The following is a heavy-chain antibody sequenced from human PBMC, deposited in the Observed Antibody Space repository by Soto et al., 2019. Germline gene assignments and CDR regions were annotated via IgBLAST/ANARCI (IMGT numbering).Heavy chain of an antibody. V-gene: IGHV1-18*01. Sequence: GASVKVSCKASGYTFTSYGISWVRQAPGQGLEWMGWISAYNGNTNYAQKLQGRVTMTTDTSTSTAYMELRSLRSDDTAVYYCARIKRITMIVVVYDAFDIWGQGTMVTVSS. J-gene: IGHJ3*02. CDR1: GYTFTSYG. D-gene: IGHD3-22*01. CDR2: ISAYNGNT. CDR3: ARIKRITMIVVVYDAFDI.